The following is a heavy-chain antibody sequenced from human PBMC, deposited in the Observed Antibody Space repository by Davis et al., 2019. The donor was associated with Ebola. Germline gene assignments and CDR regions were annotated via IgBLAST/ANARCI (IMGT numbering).Heavy chain of an antibody. CDR1: GGSISSSSYY. CDR2: IYYSGST. Sequence: SETLSLTCTVSGGSISSSSYYWGWIRQPPGKGLEWIGSIYYSGSTYYNPSLKSRVTISVDTSKNQFSLKLSSVTAADTAVYYCARGTMVRGVNLAYWGQGTLVTVSS. CDR3: ARGTMVRGVNLAY. D-gene: IGHD3-10*01. V-gene: IGHV4-39*01. J-gene: IGHJ4*02.